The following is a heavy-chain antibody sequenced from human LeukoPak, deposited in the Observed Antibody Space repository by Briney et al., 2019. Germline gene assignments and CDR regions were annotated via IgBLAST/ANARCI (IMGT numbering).Heavy chain of an antibody. CDR2: ISSSGSTI. CDR1: GFTFSSYE. V-gene: IGHV3-48*03. Sequence: GGSLRLSCAASGFTFSSYEMNWVRQAPGKGLGWVSYISSSGSTIYYADSVKGRLTISRDNSKNTLYLQMNSLRAEDTAVYYCARGRGLPGPLDYWGQGTLVTVSS. D-gene: IGHD3-10*01. CDR3: ARGRGLPGPLDY. J-gene: IGHJ4*02.